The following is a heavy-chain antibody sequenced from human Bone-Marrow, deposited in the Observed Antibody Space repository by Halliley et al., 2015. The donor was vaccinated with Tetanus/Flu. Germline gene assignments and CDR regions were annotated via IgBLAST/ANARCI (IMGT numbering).Heavy chain of an antibody. V-gene: IGHV5-51*01. Sequence: QLVQSGAEVKKPGESLKISCKGSGYSFSDYWIGWVRQMPGQGVESMGIIFPGDSETRYGQSFQGQVTISADPSISTAYLQWSSLKASDSAIYFCAGLQGVAVSDDNYYFGLDVWGQGTTVTV. D-gene: IGHD6-19*01. CDR3: AGLQGVAVSDDNYYFGLDV. CDR2: IFPGDSET. CDR1: GYSFSDYW. J-gene: IGHJ6*02.